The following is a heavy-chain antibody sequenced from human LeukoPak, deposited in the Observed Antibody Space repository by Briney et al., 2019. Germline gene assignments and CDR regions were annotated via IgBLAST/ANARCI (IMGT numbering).Heavy chain of an antibody. D-gene: IGHD3-22*01. CDR1: GFTFSSYW. Sequence: GGSLRLSCAASGFTFSSYWMSWVRQAPGKGLEWVANIKKDGSEKYYVDSVKGRFTISRDNSKNTLYLQMNSLRAEDTAVYYCAKDWAMISRRFDYWGQGTLVTVSS. CDR2: IKKDGSEK. V-gene: IGHV3-7*03. CDR3: AKDWAMISRRFDY. J-gene: IGHJ4*02.